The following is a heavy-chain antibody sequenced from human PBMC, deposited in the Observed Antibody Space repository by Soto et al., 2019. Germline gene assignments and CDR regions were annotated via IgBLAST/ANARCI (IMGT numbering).Heavy chain of an antibody. CDR2: ISRSGGGT. V-gene: IGHV3-23*01. D-gene: IGHD2-15*01. Sequence: GGSLRLSCAASGFTFSSNAMSWVRQAAGKALEWVSGISRSGGGTYYADCVKGRFTISRDNSTNMLHLQRNTLRAEDPAEYYCAKAQGGSYFDYWGQGTLVTASA. J-gene: IGHJ4*02. CDR1: GFTFSSNA. CDR3: AKAQGGSYFDY.